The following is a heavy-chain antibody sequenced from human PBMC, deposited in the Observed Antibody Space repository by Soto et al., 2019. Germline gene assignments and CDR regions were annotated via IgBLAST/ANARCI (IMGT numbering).Heavy chain of an antibody. V-gene: IGHV4-39*07. Sequence: SETLSLTCTFSGGSISSSSYYWGWIRQPPGKGLEWIGEIHHSESTNYNPSLNSRVTISVDKSKNQFSLKLTSVTAADTADYYCARTSYYDSTGYYNMDVWGQGTTVTVSS. CDR2: IHHSEST. J-gene: IGHJ6*02. CDR3: ARTSYYDSTGYYNMDV. D-gene: IGHD3-22*01. CDR1: GGSISSSSYY.